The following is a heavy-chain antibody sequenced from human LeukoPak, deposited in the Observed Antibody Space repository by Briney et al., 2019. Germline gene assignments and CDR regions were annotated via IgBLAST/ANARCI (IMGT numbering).Heavy chain of an antibody. CDR2: INHSGGV. D-gene: IGHD5-18*01. CDR1: GGSFNNYY. CDR3: ATTFADTPPPLTNH. V-gene: IGHV4-34*01. Sequence: ASETLSLTCAVYGGSFNNYYCSWIRQAPGKGLEWIGEINHSGGVDYNPSLKGRATISVGTSKKQFSLRVTSVTAADTAVYFCATTFADTPPPLTNHWGQGTLVTVSS. J-gene: IGHJ5*02.